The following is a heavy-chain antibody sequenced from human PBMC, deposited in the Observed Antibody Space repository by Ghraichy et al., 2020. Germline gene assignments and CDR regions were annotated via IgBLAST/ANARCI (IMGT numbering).Heavy chain of an antibody. Sequence: ASVKVSCKASGYTFSNYAMHWVRQAPGQRLEWMGWINAGNGNTKYSQKFQGRVTITRDTSASTAYMELSSLRSEDTAVYYCARFKQLAGGYGMDVWGQGTTVTVSS. V-gene: IGHV1-3*01. J-gene: IGHJ6*02. CDR3: ARFKQLAGGYGMDV. CDR1: GYTFSNYA. D-gene: IGHD6-6*01. CDR2: INAGNGNT.